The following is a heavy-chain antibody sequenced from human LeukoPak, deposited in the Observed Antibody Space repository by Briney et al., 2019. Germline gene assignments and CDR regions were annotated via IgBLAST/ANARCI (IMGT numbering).Heavy chain of an antibody. V-gene: IGHV3-30*03. D-gene: IGHD3-22*01. Sequence: GGSLRLSCAASGFTFSSYSMNWVRQAPGKGLEWVAVISHDGSNKYYADSVKGRFTISRDNSKNTLYLQMNSLRVEDTAVYYCASAWHLGIVVVMLDSWGQGTLVTVSS. J-gene: IGHJ4*02. CDR2: ISHDGSNK. CDR3: ASAWHLGIVVVMLDS. CDR1: GFTFSSYS.